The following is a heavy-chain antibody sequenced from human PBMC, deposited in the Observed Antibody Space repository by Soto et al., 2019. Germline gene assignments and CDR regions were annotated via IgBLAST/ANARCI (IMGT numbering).Heavy chain of an antibody. CDR3: ARDRTGRFSKTGDYYYGMDV. CDR1: GFTFSSYA. J-gene: IGHJ6*02. V-gene: IGHV3-30-3*01. CDR2: ISYDGSNK. Sequence: GGSLRLSCAASGFTFSSYAMHWVRQAPGKGLEWVAVISYDGSNKYYADSVKGRFTISRDNSKNTLYLQMNSLRAEDTAVYYCARDRTGRFSKTGDYYYGMDVWGQGTTVTVSS. D-gene: IGHD3-10*01.